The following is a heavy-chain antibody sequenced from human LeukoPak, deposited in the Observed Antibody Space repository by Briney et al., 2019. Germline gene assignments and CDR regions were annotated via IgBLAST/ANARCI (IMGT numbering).Heavy chain of an antibody. Sequence: ASVKVSCKASGYTFTSYDINWVRQATGQGLEWMGWMNPNSGNTGYAQKFQGRVTMTRNTSISTAHMELSSLRSEDTAVYYCARVYCGGDCHAYYFDYWGQGTLVTVSS. V-gene: IGHV1-8*01. CDR2: MNPNSGNT. J-gene: IGHJ4*02. D-gene: IGHD2-21*02. CDR1: GYTFTSYD. CDR3: ARVYCGGDCHAYYFDY.